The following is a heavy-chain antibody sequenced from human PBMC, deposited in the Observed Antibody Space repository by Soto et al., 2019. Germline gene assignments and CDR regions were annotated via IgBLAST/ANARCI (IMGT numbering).Heavy chain of an antibody. D-gene: IGHD2-15*01. Sequence: GSLRLSCAASAFKFSDYYMSWVRQAPGKGLEWVSYISGSGDVIYYADSVKGRFTISRDNDKKSVHLQMDTLRAEGTALYYCARAPDCGEGSCYRHFDLWGQGTRVTVPQ. CDR2: ISGSGDVI. V-gene: IGHV3-11*01. CDR1: AFKFSDYY. CDR3: ARAPDCGEGSCYRHFDL. J-gene: IGHJ4*02.